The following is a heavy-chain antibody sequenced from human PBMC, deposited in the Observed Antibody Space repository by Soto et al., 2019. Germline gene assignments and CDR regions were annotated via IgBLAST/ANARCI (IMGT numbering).Heavy chain of an antibody. CDR3: AAGPGYSIGAYHYYGMAV. CDR1: GYSFTSYW. V-gene: IGHV5-51*01. J-gene: IGHJ6*02. Sequence: PGESLKISCKGSGYSFTSYWIGWVRQMPGKGLEWMGIIYPGDSDTRYSPSFQGQVTISADKSISTAYLQWSSLKASDTAMYYCAAGPGYSIGAYHYYGMAVWGQGTTVTVSS. CDR2: IYPGDSDT. D-gene: IGHD3-9*01.